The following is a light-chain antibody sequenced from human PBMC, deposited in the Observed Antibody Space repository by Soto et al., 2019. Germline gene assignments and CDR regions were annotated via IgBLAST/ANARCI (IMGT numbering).Light chain of an antibody. Sequence: DIQMTQSPSSLSASVGDRVTITCRARQSISTYLNWYQQRPGKAPKLLISIASLLQSGVPSRFSGSGSGTDFTLTISSLQPEDFASYFCQQSYSTPYTFGQGTKLEI. CDR3: QQSYSTPYT. J-gene: IGKJ2*01. V-gene: IGKV1-39*01. CDR1: QSISTY. CDR2: IAS.